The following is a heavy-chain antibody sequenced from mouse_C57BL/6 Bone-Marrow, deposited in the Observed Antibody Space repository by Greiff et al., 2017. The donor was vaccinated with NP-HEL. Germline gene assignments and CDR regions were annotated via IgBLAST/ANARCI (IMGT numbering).Heavy chain of an antibody. D-gene: IGHD1-1*01. CDR3: ASGYYYGSSYPFAY. V-gene: IGHV2-2*01. Sequence: VKLVESGPGLVQPSQSLSITCTVSGFSLTSYGVHWVRQSPGKGLEWLGVIWSGGSTDYNAAFISRLSISKDNSKSQVFFKMNSLQADDTAIYYCASGYYYGSSYPFAYWGQGTLVTVSA. CDR2: IWSGGST. CDR1: GFSLTSYG. J-gene: IGHJ3*01.